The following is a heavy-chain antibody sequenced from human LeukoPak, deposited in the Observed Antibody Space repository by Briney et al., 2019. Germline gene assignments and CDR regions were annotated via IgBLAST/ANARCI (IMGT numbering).Heavy chain of an antibody. CDR1: GFTFSSYT. CDR2: INSSGSYI. D-gene: IGHD3-16*01. CDR3: ARGRLGGFDY. Sequence: AGGSLRLSCAASGFTFSSYTMNWVRQAPGKGLEWVSSINSSGSYIYYADSVKGRFTISRDNAKNSLYLQMSSLRAEDTAVYYCARGRLGGFDYWGQGTLVTVSS. V-gene: IGHV3-21*04. J-gene: IGHJ4*02.